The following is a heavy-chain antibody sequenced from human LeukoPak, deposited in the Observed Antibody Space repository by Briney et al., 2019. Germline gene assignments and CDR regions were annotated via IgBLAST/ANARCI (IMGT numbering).Heavy chain of an antibody. D-gene: IGHD6-6*01. Sequence: PGGSLRLSCAASGFTFSSYWMHWVRQVPGKGLVWVSRISTGGGGTDYADSVKGRFTISRDNAKNTLRLQMNSLRVEDTAVYYCTRDREYSSYDYWGQGTLVTVSS. CDR2: ISTGGGGT. CDR1: GFTFSSYW. CDR3: TRDREYSSYDY. V-gene: IGHV3-74*01. J-gene: IGHJ4*02.